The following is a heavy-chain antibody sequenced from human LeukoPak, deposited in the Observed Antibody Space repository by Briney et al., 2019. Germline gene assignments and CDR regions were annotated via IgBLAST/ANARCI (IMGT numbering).Heavy chain of an antibody. V-gene: IGHV4-31*03. J-gene: IGHJ2*01. CDR3: ARVQGDSSGYYPYWYFDL. CDR2: IYYSGSS. CDR1: GGSISSGGYY. Sequence: SETLSLTCTVSGGSISSGGYYWSWIRQHPGKGLEWIGYIYYSGSSYCNLSLKSRVTISVDTSKNQFSLKLSSVTAADTAVYYCARVQGDSSGYYPYWYFDLWGRGTLVTVSS. D-gene: IGHD3-22*01.